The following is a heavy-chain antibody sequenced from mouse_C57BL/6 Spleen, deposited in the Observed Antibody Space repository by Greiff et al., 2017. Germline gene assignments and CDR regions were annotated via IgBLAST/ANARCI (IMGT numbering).Heavy chain of an antibody. J-gene: IGHJ3*01. CDR2: ILPGSGST. Sequence: VQLQQSGAELMKPGASVKLSCKATGYTFTGYWIEWVKQRPGHGLEWIGEILPGSGSTNYNEKFKGKATFTADTSSNTAYMQLSSQTTEDSAIYYCARGVYGYDDGAWFAYWGQGTLVTVSA. CDR1: GYTFTGYW. CDR3: ARGVYGYDDGAWFAY. D-gene: IGHD2-2*01. V-gene: IGHV1-9*01.